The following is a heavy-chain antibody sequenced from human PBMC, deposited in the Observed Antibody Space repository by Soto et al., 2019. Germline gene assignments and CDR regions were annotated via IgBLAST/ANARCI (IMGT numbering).Heavy chain of an antibody. J-gene: IGHJ4*02. CDR2: ISYDGNNK. CDR3: ARGAPVDY. V-gene: IGHV3-30-3*01. Sequence: PGGSLRLSCAASRFPFSGYAMSWVRQAPGKGLEWVAVISYDGNNKYYADSVKGRFTVSRDNFKDTLYLQMNSLRAEDTAVYYCARGAPVDYWGQGTLVTVSS. CDR1: RFPFSGYA.